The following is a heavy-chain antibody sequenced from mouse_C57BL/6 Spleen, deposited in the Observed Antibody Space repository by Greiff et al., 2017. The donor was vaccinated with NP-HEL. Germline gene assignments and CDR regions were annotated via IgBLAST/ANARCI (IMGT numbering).Heavy chain of an antibody. D-gene: IGHD1-2*01. J-gene: IGHJ4*01. Sequence: VQLQQSGPELVKPGASVKISCEASGYAFSSSWMNWVKQRPGKGLEWIGRIYPGDGDTNYNGKFKGKATLTADKSSSTAYMQLSSLTSEDSAVYFCARSLYYGVNYYAMDYWGQGTSVTVSS. CDR3: ARSLYYGVNYYAMDY. V-gene: IGHV1-82*01. CDR1: GYAFSSSW. CDR2: IYPGDGDT.